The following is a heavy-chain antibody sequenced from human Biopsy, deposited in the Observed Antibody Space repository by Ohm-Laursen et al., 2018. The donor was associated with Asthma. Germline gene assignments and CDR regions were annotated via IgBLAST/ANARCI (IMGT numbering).Heavy chain of an antibody. J-gene: IGHJ4*02. CDR2: MNHSGSP. Sequence: GILSLTCTVSGGSITSSSYYWGWLRQPPGKGREWIGCMNHSGSPYYHPSLKSRATISVDTSKNQLTLKMTAVTAADTAVYFCVRHQYISSWSTFDYWGQGALVTVSS. CDR1: GGSITSSSYY. CDR3: VRHQYISSWSTFDY. D-gene: IGHD3-3*02. V-gene: IGHV4-39*01.